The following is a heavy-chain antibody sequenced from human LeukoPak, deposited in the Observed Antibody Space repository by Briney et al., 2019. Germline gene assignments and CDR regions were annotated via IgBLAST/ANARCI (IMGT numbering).Heavy chain of an antibody. V-gene: IGHV4-61*01. CDR1: GGSISSGSYY. CDR2: IYYSGST. CDR3: ARDSGYYYDSSGPMFDY. D-gene: IGHD3-22*01. J-gene: IGHJ4*02. Sequence: PSETQSLTCTVSGGSISSGSYYWSWIRQPPGKGLEWIGYIYYSGSTNYNPSLKSRVTISVDTSKNQFSLKLSSVTAADTAVYYCARDSGYYYDSSGPMFDYWGQGTLVTVSS.